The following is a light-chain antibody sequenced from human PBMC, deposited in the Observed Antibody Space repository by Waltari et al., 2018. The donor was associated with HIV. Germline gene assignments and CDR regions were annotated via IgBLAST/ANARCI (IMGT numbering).Light chain of an antibody. CDR2: LGS. Sequence: DIVMTQSPLSLPVTPGESASISCRSSQSLLHSNGYNYLDWYLQKPGQSPQLLVYLGSNRASGVPDRFSGSGSGTDFTLKISRVEAEDVGVYYCMQALQTPFTFGPGTKVDI. CDR3: MQALQTPFT. V-gene: IGKV2-28*01. J-gene: IGKJ3*01. CDR1: QSLLHSNGYNY.